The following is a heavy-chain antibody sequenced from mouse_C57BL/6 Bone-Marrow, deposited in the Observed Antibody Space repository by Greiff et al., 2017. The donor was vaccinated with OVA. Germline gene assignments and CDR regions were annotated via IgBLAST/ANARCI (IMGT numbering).Heavy chain of an antibody. Sequence: QVQLQQPGAELVRPGPSVKLSCKASGYTFTSYWMHWVKQRPGQGLEWIGVIDPSDSYTNYNQKFKGKATLTVDTSSSTAYMQLSSLTSEDSAVYYCARHYGSSYVGYFDYWGQGTTLTVSS. CDR2: IDPSDSYT. CDR1: GYTFTSYW. D-gene: IGHD1-1*01. V-gene: IGHV1-59*01. J-gene: IGHJ2*01. CDR3: ARHYGSSYVGYFDY.